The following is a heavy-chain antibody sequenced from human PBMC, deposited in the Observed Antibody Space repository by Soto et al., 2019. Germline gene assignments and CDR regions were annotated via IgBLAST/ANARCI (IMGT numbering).Heavy chain of an antibody. J-gene: IGHJ5*02. CDR2: IYYSGSI. CDR3: ARQSSGWYNWFDP. CDR1: GCSIISSSYY. Sequence: PSETLSLTCTFYGCSIISSSYYWGWIRQPPGKGLEWIGSIYYSGSIYYNPSLKSRVTISVDTSKNQFSLKLSSVTAAETAVYYCARQSSGWYNWFDPWGQGTLVTVS. D-gene: IGHD6-19*01. V-gene: IGHV4-39*01.